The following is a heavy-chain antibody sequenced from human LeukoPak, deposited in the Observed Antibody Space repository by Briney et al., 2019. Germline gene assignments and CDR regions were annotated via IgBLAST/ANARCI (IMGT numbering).Heavy chain of an antibody. J-gene: IGHJ5*02. D-gene: IGHD2-2*01. V-gene: IGHV1-69*05. CDR3: ARVIVVVPAAISGWFDP. CDR2: IIPIFGTA. CDR1: GGTFSSYA. Sequence: ASVKVSCKASGGTFSSYAISWVRQAPGQGLEWMGGIIPIFGTANHAQKFQGRVTITTDESTSTAYMELSSLRSEDTAVYYCARVIVVVPAAISGWFDPWGQGTLVTVSS.